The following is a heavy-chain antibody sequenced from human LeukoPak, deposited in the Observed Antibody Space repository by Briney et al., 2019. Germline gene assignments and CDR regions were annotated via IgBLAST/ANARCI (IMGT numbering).Heavy chain of an antibody. V-gene: IGHV4-39*07. CDR3: ASTQRWLQLHNY. CDR1: GGSISSGSYY. D-gene: IGHD5-24*01. J-gene: IGHJ4*02. Sequence: SETLSLTCTVSGGSISSGSYYWSWIRQPPGKGLEWIGEINHSGSTNYNPSLKSRVTISVDTSKNQFSLKLSSVTAADTAVYYCASTQRWLQLHNYWGQGTLVTVSS. CDR2: INHSGST.